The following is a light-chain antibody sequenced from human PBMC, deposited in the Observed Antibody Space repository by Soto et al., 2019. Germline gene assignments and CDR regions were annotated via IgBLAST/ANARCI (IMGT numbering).Light chain of an antibody. J-gene: IGKJ1*01. CDR3: QQYDSSPRT. V-gene: IGKV3-20*01. Sequence: EIVLTQSPGTLSLSTGERATLSCRASQSVASSNLAWYQQKPGQSPRVLIYGASSRAKGIPDRFSGSGSGTDFALTISRLEPEDFAVYYCQQYDSSPRTFGQGTRVEIK. CDR1: QSVASSN. CDR2: GAS.